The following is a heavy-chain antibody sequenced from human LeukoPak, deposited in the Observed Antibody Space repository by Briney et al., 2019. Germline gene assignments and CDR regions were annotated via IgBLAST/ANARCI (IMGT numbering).Heavy chain of an antibody. CDR2: ISSSSSYI. CDR3: ARARTTVTTAPINY. CDR1: GFTFSSYS. J-gene: IGHJ4*02. D-gene: IGHD4-17*01. Sequence: GGSLRLSCAAPGFTFSSYSMNWVRQAPGKGLEWDSSISSSSSYIYYADSVKGRFTISRDNAKNSLYLQMNSLRAEDTAVYYCARARTTVTTAPINYWGQGTLVTVSS. V-gene: IGHV3-21*01.